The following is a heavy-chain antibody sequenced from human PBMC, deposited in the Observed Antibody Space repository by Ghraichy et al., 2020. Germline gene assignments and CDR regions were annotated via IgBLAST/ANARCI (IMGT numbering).Heavy chain of an antibody. V-gene: IGHV4-61*08. J-gene: IGHJ4*02. CDR2: VYYSGST. CDR1: GGSVSSGAQY. CDR3: ARAIAFGTYLY. D-gene: IGHD3-10*01. Sequence: SETLSLTCTVSGGSVSSGAQYWTWIRQPPGKGLEWIGHVYYSGSTDYNPSLNSRGTIFVDTSKNQFSLRLTSVTTADTAVYYCARAIAFGTYLYWGQGTLVTVSS.